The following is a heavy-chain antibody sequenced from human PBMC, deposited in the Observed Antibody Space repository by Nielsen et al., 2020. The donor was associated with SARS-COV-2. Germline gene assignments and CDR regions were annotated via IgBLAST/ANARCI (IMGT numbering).Heavy chain of an antibody. J-gene: IGHJ6*03. CDR1: GGSVSSNDW. CDR2: VSHSGSI. D-gene: IGHD2-2*01. CDR3: ARGDLVVVPSPILGLGPFFYYFDLDV. V-gene: IGHV4-4*02. Sequence: SETLSLTCAVSGGSVSSNDWWTWVRQSPGKGLEWIGEVSHSGSINYNPSLKSRVTLSMDKSKRQFSLRLTSVSAADTAVYFCARGDLVVVPSPILGLGPFFYYFDLDVWGKGTTVIVSS.